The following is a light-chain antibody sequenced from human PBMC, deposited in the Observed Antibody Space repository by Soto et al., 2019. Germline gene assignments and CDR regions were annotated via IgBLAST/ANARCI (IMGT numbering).Light chain of an antibody. V-gene: IGKV1-33*01. Sequence: DIQMTQSPSSLSTSVGDRVTITCQASQDISNYINWYQQKPGKAPKLLISDACNLEPGVPSRFSRSLYGTDFSLIISSLQPEYIATYYYQQFDNLPITFDPVTKVVFK. CDR3: QQFDNLPIT. CDR2: DAC. CDR1: QDISNY. J-gene: IGKJ3*01.